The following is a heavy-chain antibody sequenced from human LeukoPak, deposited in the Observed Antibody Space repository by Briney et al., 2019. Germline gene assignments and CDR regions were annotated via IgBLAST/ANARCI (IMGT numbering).Heavy chain of an antibody. CDR1: GFTFSNYN. CDR3: ARGVSDY. V-gene: IGHV3-48*04. Sequence: GGSLRLSCAASGFTFSNYNMNWVRQAPGKGLEWISYISSSSSTKNYADSVKGRFTISRDNTKNSLYLQMNSLRAEDTAVYYCARGVSDYWGQGTLVTVSS. J-gene: IGHJ4*02. CDR2: ISSSSSTK. D-gene: IGHD3-10*01.